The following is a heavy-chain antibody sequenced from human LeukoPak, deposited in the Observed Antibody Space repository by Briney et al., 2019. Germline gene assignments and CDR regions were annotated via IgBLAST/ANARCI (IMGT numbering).Heavy chain of an antibody. CDR1: GFTFSSYW. J-gene: IGHJ4*02. V-gene: IGHV3-74*01. CDR3: ARDRDWLPLDY. Sequence: PGGSLRLSCAASGFTFSSYWMHWVRQAPGKGLVWVSRIKRDGSSISYADSVKGRFTISRDNPKNTLYLQMNSLRAEDTAVYYCARDRDWLPLDYWGQGTLVTVSS. CDR2: IKRDGSSI. D-gene: IGHD3/OR15-3a*01.